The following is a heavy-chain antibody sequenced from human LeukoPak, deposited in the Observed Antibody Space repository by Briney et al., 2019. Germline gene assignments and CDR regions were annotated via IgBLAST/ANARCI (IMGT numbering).Heavy chain of an antibody. Sequence: SETLSLTCTVSGGSISRAYWSWVRQPAGKGLEWIGRIYTSGSTNYNPSLKSRVTMSVDTSKNQFSLKLSSVTAADTAVYYCARDGGASAVTTADYYYYGMDVWGQGTTVTVSS. CDR3: ARDGGASAVTTADYYYYGMDV. CDR1: GGSISRAY. CDR2: IYTSGST. J-gene: IGHJ6*02. D-gene: IGHD4-11*01. V-gene: IGHV4-4*07.